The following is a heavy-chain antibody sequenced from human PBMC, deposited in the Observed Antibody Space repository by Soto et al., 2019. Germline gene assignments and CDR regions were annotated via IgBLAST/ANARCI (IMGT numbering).Heavy chain of an antibody. CDR2: TKHKREKYTT. V-gene: IGHV3-72*01. J-gene: IGHJ4*02. CDR3: VCFISGVLH. CDR1: GFTFSDDY. Sequence: EVQLVESGGGLVQPGRSLRLSCAASGFTFSDDYMDWVRQAPGKGLEWVGRTKHKREKYTTEYAASVKGRFTISRDDSRNTLYLQLNSLTTEDTAVYYCVCFISGVLHWGQGTLVTVSS. D-gene: IGHD3-3*01.